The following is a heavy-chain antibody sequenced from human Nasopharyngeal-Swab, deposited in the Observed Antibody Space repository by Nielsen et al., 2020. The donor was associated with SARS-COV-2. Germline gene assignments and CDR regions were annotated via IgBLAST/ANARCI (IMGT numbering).Heavy chain of an antibody. Sequence: VRQMPGKGLEWMGWMNPNSGNTGYAQKFQGRVTMTRNTSISTAYMELSSLRSEDTAVYYCARGRLSNYYGMDVWGQGTTVTVSS. J-gene: IGHJ6*02. CDR2: MNPNSGNT. V-gene: IGHV1-8*01. CDR3: ARGRLSNYYGMDV. D-gene: IGHD3-16*02.